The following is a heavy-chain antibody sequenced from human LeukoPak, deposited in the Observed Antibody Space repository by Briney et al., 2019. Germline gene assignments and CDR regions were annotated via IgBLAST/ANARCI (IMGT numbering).Heavy chain of an antibody. J-gene: IGHJ3*02. V-gene: IGHV4-4*09. CDR1: DDSISGYY. CDR3: ARRFRTGGNLHHDAYDI. D-gene: IGHD3-16*01. CDR2: IYSIGGP. Sequence: SETLSLTCTVSDDSISGYYWGWIRQPPGEGLEWIGHIYSIGGPTCSPSLQSRVSISVDTSKNQFSLQLSSVTAADTAVYYCARRFRTGGNLHHDAYDIWGRGTVVAVSS.